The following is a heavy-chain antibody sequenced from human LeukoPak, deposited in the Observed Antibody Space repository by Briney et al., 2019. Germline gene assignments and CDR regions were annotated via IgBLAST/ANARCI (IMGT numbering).Heavy chain of an antibody. CDR2: ISYDGSNK. D-gene: IGHD3-22*01. J-gene: IGHJ4*02. CDR1: GFTFSRYA. Sequence: GGSLRLSCAASGFTFSRYAMHWVRQAPGKGLEWVAVISYDGSNKYYADSVKGRFTISRDNSKNTLYLQMNSLRAEDTAVYYCARSDTMIVVPRDYFDYWGQGTLVTVSS. V-gene: IGHV3-30*04. CDR3: ARSDTMIVVPRDYFDY.